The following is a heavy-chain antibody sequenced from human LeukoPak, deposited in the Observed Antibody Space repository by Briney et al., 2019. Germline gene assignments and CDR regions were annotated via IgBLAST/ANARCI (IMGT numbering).Heavy chain of an antibody. CDR1: GFTFSSYW. CDR2: INSDGST. D-gene: IGHD6-19*01. CDR3: ATDGRSSGWYGFDY. Sequence: GGSLRLSCEASGFTFSSYWMHWVRQAPGKGLVWVSCINSDGSTSYADSVKGRITISRDNARSTLYLQMNSLRAEDTAVYYCATDGRSSGWYGFDYWGQGILVTVSS. J-gene: IGHJ4*02. V-gene: IGHV3-74*01.